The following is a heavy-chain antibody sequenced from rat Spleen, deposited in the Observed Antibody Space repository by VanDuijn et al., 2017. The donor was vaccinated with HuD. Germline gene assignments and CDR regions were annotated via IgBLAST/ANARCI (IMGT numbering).Heavy chain of an antibody. V-gene: IGHV5-29*01. D-gene: IGHD1-4*01. J-gene: IGHJ3*01. Sequence: EVQLVESGGGLVQPGRSMKLSCAASGFTFRNYDMAWVRQAPTQGLEWVATISYDGSSTYYRDSVKGRFTLSRDNAKSTLYLQMDSLRSEDTATYYGATAGTRISRFAYWGQGTLVTVSS. CDR2: ISYDGSST. CDR1: GFTFRNYD. CDR3: ATAGTRISRFAY.